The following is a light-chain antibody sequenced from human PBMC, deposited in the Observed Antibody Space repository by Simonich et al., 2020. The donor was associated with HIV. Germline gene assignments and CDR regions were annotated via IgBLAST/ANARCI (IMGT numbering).Light chain of an antibody. V-gene: IGKV1-39*01. CDR3: QQSYSIPYT. J-gene: IGKJ2*01. CDR1: QSISTH. Sequence: DIQMTQSPSSLSASVGDRVTITCRASQSISTHLHWYQLKPGKAPKVLIYAASSLQSGVPSMFSGSGSGTEFTLTISSLQPEYFATYYCQQSYSIPYTFGQGTKLEIK. CDR2: AAS.